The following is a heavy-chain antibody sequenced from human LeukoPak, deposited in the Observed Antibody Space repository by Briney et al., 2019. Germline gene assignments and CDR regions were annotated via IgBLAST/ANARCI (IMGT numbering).Heavy chain of an antibody. CDR3: AREHDYVWGTSSGGNAFDI. CDR1: GGSISSGGYY. CDR2: IYYSGST. J-gene: IGHJ3*02. Sequence: PSQTLSLTCTVSGGSISSGGYYWSWIRQHPGKGLEWIGYIYYSGSTYYNPSLMSRVTISVDTSKNRFSLKLSSVTAADTAVYYCAREHDYVWGTSSGGNAFDIWGQGTMVTVSS. V-gene: IGHV4-31*03. D-gene: IGHD3-16*01.